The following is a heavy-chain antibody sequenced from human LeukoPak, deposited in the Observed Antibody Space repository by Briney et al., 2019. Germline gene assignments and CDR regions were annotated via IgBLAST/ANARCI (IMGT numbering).Heavy chain of an antibody. CDR3: AFHYDILTGFDYFDY. CDR1: GFTFDDYG. V-gene: IGHV3-20*04. CDR2: INWNGGST. Sequence: GGSLRLSXAASGFTFDDYGMSWVRQAPGKGLEWVSGINWNGGSTGYADSVKGRFTISRDNAKNSLYLQMNSLRAEDTALYYCAFHYDILTGFDYFDYWGQGTLVTVSS. D-gene: IGHD3-9*01. J-gene: IGHJ4*02.